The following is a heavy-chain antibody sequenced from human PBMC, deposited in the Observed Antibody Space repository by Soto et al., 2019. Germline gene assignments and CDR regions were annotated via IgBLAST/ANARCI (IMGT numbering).Heavy chain of an antibody. Sequence: NPSETLSLTCTVSGGSISSGGYYWSWIRQHPGKGLEWIGYIYYSGSTYYNPSLKSRVTISVDTSKNQFSLKLSSVTAADTAMYYCARSGYSYGPNPLLYWGQGTLVTVS. J-gene: IGHJ4*02. CDR3: ARSGYSYGPNPLLY. D-gene: IGHD5-18*01. CDR2: IYYSGST. V-gene: IGHV4-31*03. CDR1: GGSISSGGYY.